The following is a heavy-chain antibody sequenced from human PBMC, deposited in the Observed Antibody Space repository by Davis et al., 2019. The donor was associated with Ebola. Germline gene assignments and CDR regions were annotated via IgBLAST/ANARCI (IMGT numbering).Heavy chain of an antibody. J-gene: IGHJ6*03. Sequence: GESLKISCAASGFTFSSYTMNWVRQAPGKGLEWVSSISSSSNYIYYADSVKGRFTISRDNSKNTLYLQMNSLRAEDTAVYYCAREHGDYMDVWGKGTTVTVSS. V-gene: IGHV3-21*01. CDR2: ISSSSNYI. CDR1: GFTFSSYT. CDR3: AREHGDYMDV. D-gene: IGHD3-16*01.